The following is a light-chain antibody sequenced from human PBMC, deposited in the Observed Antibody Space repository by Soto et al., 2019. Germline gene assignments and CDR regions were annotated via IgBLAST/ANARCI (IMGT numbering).Light chain of an antibody. CDR2: SNN. CDR1: WSNIGANYD. J-gene: IGLJ1*01. V-gene: IGLV1-44*01. Sequence: QSVLTQPPSVSGAPGQRVTISCTGGWSNIGANYDVHWYQQLPGTAPKLLIYSNNQRHSGVPDRFSGSKSGTSASLAISGLQSEDEADYYCAAWDDSLNVLYVFGTGTKVTVL. CDR3: AAWDDSLNVLYV.